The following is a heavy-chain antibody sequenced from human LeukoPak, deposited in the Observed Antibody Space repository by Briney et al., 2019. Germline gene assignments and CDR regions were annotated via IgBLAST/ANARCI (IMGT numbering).Heavy chain of an antibody. CDR3: AXXXXXXXGTTRPHYYYYYMDV. CDR1: GGTFSSYA. V-gene: IGHV1-69*06. Sequence: SVKVSCKASGGTFSSYAISWVRQAPGQGLEWMGGIIPIFGTANYAQKFQGRVTITADKSTSTAYMELSSLRSEDTAVYYCAXXXXXXXGTTRPHYYYYYMDVWGKGTTVTVSS. D-gene: IGHD1-7*01. CDR2: IIPIFGTA. J-gene: IGHJ6*03.